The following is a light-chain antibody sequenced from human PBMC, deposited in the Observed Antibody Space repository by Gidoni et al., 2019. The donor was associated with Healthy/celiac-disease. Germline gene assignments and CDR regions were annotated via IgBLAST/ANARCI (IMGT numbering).Light chain of an antibody. J-gene: IGLJ2*01. V-gene: IGLV3-19*01. CDR3: SSRDNSGDHVV. CDR2: GKD. Sequence: SSDLTQDPTVSVALGQTVNITCRGDSLISHYASWYQQKPGQAPLLVIYGKDDLPSGIPDRFSGSTSGKTASLTITAVQADDEADYYCSSRDNSGDHVVFGGGTKLAVL. CDR1: SLISHY.